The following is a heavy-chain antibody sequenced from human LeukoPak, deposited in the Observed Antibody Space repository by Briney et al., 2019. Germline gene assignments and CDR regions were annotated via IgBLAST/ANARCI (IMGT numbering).Heavy chain of an antibody. J-gene: IGHJ4*02. Sequence: GGSLRLSCAASRFTFSKYAMSWIRQAPGKGLEWVSVFSGSGDSTYYADSVKGRLTISRDNAKNTLHLQMNSLRAEDTAVYYCARGGYYGSGRYYFDSWGQGTLVTVSS. V-gene: IGHV3-23*01. D-gene: IGHD3-3*01. CDR1: RFTFSKYA. CDR2: FSGSGDST. CDR3: ARGGYYGSGRYYFDS.